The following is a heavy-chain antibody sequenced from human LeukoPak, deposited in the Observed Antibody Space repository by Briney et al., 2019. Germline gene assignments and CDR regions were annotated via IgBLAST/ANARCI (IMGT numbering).Heavy chain of an antibody. Sequence: TSVTLSLTCIVSGGSISTNYWSWIRQPPGKGLEWIGYIYYSGSTNYNPSLESRVTISVDTSKNEFSLKLSSVTAADTAVYYCARRNDPDGLDVWGQGTTVSVSS. CDR1: GGSISTNY. V-gene: IGHV4-59*08. CDR2: IYYSGST. D-gene: IGHD1-1*01. CDR3: ARRNDPDGLDV. J-gene: IGHJ6*02.